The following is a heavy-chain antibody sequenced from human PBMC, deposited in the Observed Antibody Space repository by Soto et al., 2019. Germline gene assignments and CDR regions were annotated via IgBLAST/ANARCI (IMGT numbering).Heavy chain of an antibody. J-gene: IGHJ4*02. CDR1: GGSISSSSYY. D-gene: IGHD3-22*01. Sequence: SETLSLTCTVSGGSISSSSYYWGWIRQPPGKGLEWIGSIYYSGSTYYNPSLKSRVTISVDTSKNQFSLKLSSVTAADTAVYYCATTRLSNYYDSSGPRRGSFDYWGQGTLVTVSS. CDR3: ATTRLSNYYDSSGPRRGSFDY. V-gene: IGHV4-39*01. CDR2: IYYSGST.